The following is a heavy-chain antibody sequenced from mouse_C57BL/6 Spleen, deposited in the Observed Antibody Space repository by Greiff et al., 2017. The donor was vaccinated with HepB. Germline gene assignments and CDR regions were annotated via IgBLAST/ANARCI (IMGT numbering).Heavy chain of an antibody. J-gene: IGHJ3*01. CDR1: GYTFTSYG. CDR2: IYPRSGNT. CDR3: AREETGTKAY. Sequence: VQLQQSGAELARPGASVKLSCKASGYTFTSYGISWVKQRTGQGLEWIGEIYPRSGNTYYNEKFKGKATLTADKSSSTAYMELHSLTSEDSAVYFCAREETGTKAYWGQGTLVTVSA. V-gene: IGHV1-81*01. D-gene: IGHD4-1*01.